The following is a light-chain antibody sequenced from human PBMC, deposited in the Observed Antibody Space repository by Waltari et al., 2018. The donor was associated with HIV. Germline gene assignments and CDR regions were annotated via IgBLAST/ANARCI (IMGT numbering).Light chain of an antibody. CDR3: QQYSSFPIT. V-gene: IGKV1-5*03. CDR2: KTS. J-gene: IGKJ2*01. CDR1: HNVGTW. Sequence: DIQMTQSPSTLSASIGDRVSITCRASHNVGTWLAWYQQKPGKAPSLLISKTSTLESGVPTNFSGSGSGTYFTLTISALRPDEFASYFCQQYSSFPITFGQGTKL.